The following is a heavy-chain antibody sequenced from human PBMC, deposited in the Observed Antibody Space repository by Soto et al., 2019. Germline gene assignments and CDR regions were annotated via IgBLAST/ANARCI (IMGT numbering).Heavy chain of an antibody. D-gene: IGHD4-4*01. CDR1: GYPFTGPY. CDR2: INPSSGGT. Sequence: AASVKVSCKASGYPFTGPYIYWVRQAPGQGLEWMGWINPSSGGTEFAEKFQGRVTVTRDTSIRTVFLELNSLTSDDTGVYFCGRDFRTYSHGVDLWGQGTAVTVSS. J-gene: IGHJ6*02. V-gene: IGHV1-2*02. CDR3: GRDFRTYSHGVDL.